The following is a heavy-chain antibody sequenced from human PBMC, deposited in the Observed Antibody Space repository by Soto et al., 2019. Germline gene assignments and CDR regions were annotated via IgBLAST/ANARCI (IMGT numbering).Heavy chain of an antibody. D-gene: IGHD6-13*01. CDR1: GFTFSSYW. CDR3: ARAGGSISWYVY. CDR2: IKQDGSEK. Sequence: EVQLVESGGGLVQPGGSLRLSCAASGFTFSSYWMTWVRQTPGKGLEWVANIKQDGSEKYYVDSVKGRFTISRDNDKNSLYLQMNSLRAEDTAVYYCARAGGSISWYVYWGQGTLVTVSS. J-gene: IGHJ4*02. V-gene: IGHV3-7*04.